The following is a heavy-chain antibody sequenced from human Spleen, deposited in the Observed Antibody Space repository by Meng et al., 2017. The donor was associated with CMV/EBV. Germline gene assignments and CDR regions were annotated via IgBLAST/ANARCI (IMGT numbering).Heavy chain of an antibody. Sequence: SETLSLTCSVSGHSINSDYYWGWIRQPPGMGLEWIASIYHSGNTYYNPSLRSRVTMSVDPANNEFSLNLRSVTAADTAVYYCARDSWSRSWDGMDVWGQGTTVTVSS. V-gene: IGHV4-38-2*02. J-gene: IGHJ6*02. CDR2: IYHSGNT. D-gene: IGHD6-6*01. CDR1: GHSINSDYY. CDR3: ARDSWSRSWDGMDV.